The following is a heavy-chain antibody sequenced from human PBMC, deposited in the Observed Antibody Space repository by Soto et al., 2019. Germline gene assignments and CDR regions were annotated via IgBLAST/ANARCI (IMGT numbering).Heavy chain of an antibody. D-gene: IGHD2-2*03. Sequence: ASVKVSCKASGYTFTSYGISWVRQAPGQGLEWMGWISAYNGNTNYAQKLQGRVTMTTDTSTSTAYMELRSLRSDDTAVYYCARDVGYCISTSCLYGMDVWGQGTMVTVSS. J-gene: IGHJ6*02. V-gene: IGHV1-18*01. CDR1: GYTFTSYG. CDR3: ARDVGYCISTSCLYGMDV. CDR2: ISAYNGNT.